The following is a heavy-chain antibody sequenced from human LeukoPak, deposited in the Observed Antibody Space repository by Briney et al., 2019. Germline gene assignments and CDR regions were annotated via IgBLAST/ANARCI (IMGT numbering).Heavy chain of an antibody. J-gene: IGHJ4*02. Sequence: GGSLRLSCAASGFTFTNYPTHWVRQAPGKGLEWVAVISYDGSNEYYADSVKGRFTISRDNSKNTLYVQMNSLRAEDTAVYYCAKRGAYGDYYFDYWGQGTLVTVSS. CDR2: ISYDGSNE. CDR3: AKRGAYGDYYFDY. CDR1: GFTFTNYP. D-gene: IGHD4-17*01. V-gene: IGHV3-30-3*02.